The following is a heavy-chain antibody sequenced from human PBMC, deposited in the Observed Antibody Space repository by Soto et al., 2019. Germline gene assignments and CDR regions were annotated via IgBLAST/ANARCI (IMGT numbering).Heavy chain of an antibody. V-gene: IGHV4-61*01. CDR2: SYYSGYYSGST. Sequence: LTCTVSGDSVTSDSYFWSWIRQPPGKGLEWIGNSYYSGYYSGSTNHNPSLKSRVTVSVDTPKNQFSLKLRSVTTADTAVYYCAREPLSVYSSSWLDPWGQGTLVTVSS. CDR1: GDSVTSDSYF. CDR3: AREPLSVYSSSWLDP. J-gene: IGHJ5*02. D-gene: IGHD6-13*01.